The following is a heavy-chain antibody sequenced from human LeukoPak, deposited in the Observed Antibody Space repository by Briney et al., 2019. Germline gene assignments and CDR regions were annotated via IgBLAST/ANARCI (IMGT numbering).Heavy chain of an antibody. CDR2: INSQGSST. D-gene: IGHD5-24*01. J-gene: IGHJ4*02. CDR3: ARDRDGYSPLGR. CDR1: GFTFSSYA. V-gene: IGHV3-74*01. Sequence: PGGSLRLSCAASGFTFSSYAMSWVRQAPGKGLEWVSRINSQGSSTSYADSVKGRFTISRDNAKNTLHLQMNSLRAEDTAVYYCARDRDGYSPLGRWGQGTLVTVSS.